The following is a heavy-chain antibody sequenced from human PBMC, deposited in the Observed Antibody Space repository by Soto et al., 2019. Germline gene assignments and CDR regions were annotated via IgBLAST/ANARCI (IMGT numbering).Heavy chain of an antibody. J-gene: IGHJ4*02. Sequence: QVQLVQSGAEVKKPGSSVKVSCTASGGTFSSYTVSWVRQAPGQGLEWMGGIIPIFGTTNYAQKFQGRVTITADESTSTGYMEVSSLRSEDTAVYYCSISNAYGRGDFWCQGTLVTVSS. CDR1: GGTFSSYT. CDR2: IIPIFGTT. D-gene: IGHD4-17*01. V-gene: IGHV1-69*01. CDR3: SISNAYGRGDF.